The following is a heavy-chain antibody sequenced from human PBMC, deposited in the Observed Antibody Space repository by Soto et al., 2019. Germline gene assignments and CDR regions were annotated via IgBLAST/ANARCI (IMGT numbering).Heavy chain of an antibody. CDR3: ARVLADYYGSGSYYDHAFDI. V-gene: IGHV4-30-4*01. CDR1: GGSISSGDYY. D-gene: IGHD3-10*01. J-gene: IGHJ3*02. CDR2: IHYSGST. Sequence: QVQLQESGPGLVKPSQTLSLTCTVSGGSISSGDYYWSWIRQPPGKGLEWIGYIHYSGSTYYNPSLKSRVTISVDTSKNQFSLKLSSVTAADTAVYYCARVLADYYGSGSYYDHAFDIWGQGTMVTVSS.